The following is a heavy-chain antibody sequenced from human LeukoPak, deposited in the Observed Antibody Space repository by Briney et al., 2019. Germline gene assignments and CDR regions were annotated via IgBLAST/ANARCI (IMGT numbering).Heavy chain of an antibody. Sequence: ASVKVSCKVSGYTFTGYYMHWVQQAPGKGLEWMGLVDPEDGEAIYAEKFQGRVTITADTSTDTAYMELSSLRSEDTAVYYRVTDAVAARRRDGYYYMDVWGRGTTVTVSS. CDR1: GYTFTGYY. CDR3: VTDAVAARRRDGYYYMDV. J-gene: IGHJ6*03. V-gene: IGHV1-69-2*01. CDR2: VDPEDGEA. D-gene: IGHD6-6*01.